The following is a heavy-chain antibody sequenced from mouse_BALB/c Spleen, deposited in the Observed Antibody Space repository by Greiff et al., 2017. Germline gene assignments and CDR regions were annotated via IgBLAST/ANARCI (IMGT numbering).Heavy chain of an antibody. CDR2: ISNGGGST. J-gene: IGHJ4*01. CDR3: ARGDGYYLYYYAMDY. D-gene: IGHD2-3*01. CDR1: GFTFSSYT. Sequence: EVKLVESGGGLVQPGGSLKLSCAASGFTFSSYTMSWVRQTPEKRLEWVAYISNGGGSTYYPDTVKGRFTISRDNARNILYLQMSSLRSEDTAMYYCARGDGYYLYYYAMDYWGQGTSVTVSS. V-gene: IGHV5-12-2*01.